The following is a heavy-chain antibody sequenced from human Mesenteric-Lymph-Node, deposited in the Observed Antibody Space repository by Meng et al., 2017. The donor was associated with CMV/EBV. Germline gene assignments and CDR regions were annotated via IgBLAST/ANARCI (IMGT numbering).Heavy chain of an antibody. CDR3: ARDLGSYYYGSGPFDY. D-gene: IGHD3-10*01. J-gene: IGHJ4*02. CDR2: IHTNTGNP. CDR1: GYPFPRYS. Sequence: SGYPFPRYSMNWLRPAPGQGLEWMGWIHTNTGNPTYAQGFTGRFVFSLDTSVSTAYLQISSLKAEDTAVYYCARDLGSYYYGSGPFDYWGQGTLVTVSS. V-gene: IGHV7-4-1*02.